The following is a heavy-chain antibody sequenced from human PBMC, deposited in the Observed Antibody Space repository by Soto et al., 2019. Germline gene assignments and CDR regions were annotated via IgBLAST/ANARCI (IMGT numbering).Heavy chain of an antibody. CDR2: ISGSGGST. CDR1: GCTFSSYA. V-gene: IGHV3-23*01. D-gene: IGHD3-16*01. CDR3: AKSDVWGSPDSWFDY. J-gene: IGHJ4*02. Sequence: PGGSLRHSCAASGCTFSSYAMSLVRQAPGKGLEWVSAISGSGGSTYYADSVKGRFTISRDNSKNTLYLQMNSLRAEDTAVYYCAKSDVWGSPDSWFDYWGQGTLVTVSS.